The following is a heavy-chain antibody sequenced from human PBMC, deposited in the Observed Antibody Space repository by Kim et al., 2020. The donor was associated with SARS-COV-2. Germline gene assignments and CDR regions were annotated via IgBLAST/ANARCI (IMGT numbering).Heavy chain of an antibody. V-gene: IGHV3-48*03. J-gene: IGHJ3*02. D-gene: IGHD6-19*01. CDR1: GFSFSSYE. Sequence: GGSLRLSCAASGFSFSSYEMDWVRQAPGKGLEWISYIRSSSSTIFYADSVKGRFTIPRDDAKNQLFLEMNSLRVEDTAIYYCVKEAAPHSSGFDAFDSWG. CDR2: IRSSSSTI. CDR3: VKEAAPHSSGFDAFDS.